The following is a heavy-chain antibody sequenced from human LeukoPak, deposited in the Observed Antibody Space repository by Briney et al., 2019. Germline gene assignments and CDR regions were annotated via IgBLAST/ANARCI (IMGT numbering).Heavy chain of an antibody. Sequence: PGGSLRLSCAASGFTFRSYGMHWVRQAPGKGLDWVAVISYDASNKYYSDSVKGRFTISRDNSKNTLYLQMNSLRAEDTAVYYCARDHCGGDCSYFDYWGQGTLVTVSS. CDR1: GFTFRSYG. V-gene: IGHV3-30*03. CDR2: ISYDASNK. J-gene: IGHJ4*02. CDR3: ARDHCGGDCSYFDY. D-gene: IGHD2-21*02.